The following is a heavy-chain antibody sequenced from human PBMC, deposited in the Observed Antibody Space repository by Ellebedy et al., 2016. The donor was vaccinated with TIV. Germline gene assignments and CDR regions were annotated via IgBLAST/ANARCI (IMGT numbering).Heavy chain of an antibody. V-gene: IGHV4-61*01. CDR1: GGSVSSGSYY. Sequence: SETLSLTXTVSGGSVSSGSYYWSWIRQPPGKGLEWIGYIYYSGSTNYNPSLKSRVTISVDTSKNQFSLKLSSVTAADTAVYYCARESIRSHSDYWGQGTLVTVSS. CDR2: IYYSGST. CDR3: ARESIRSHSDY. J-gene: IGHJ4*02. D-gene: IGHD3-3*02.